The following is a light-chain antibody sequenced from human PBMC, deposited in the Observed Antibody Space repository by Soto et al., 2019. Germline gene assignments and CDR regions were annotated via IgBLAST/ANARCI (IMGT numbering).Light chain of an antibody. J-gene: IGKJ4*01. CDR1: QSVFYSSNNRNY. Sequence: DIVMSQSPDSLAMSLGERATINCKSSQSVFYSSNNRNYLAWYQQKPGQPPKLLSYWASTRESGVPDRFSGNGSGTDFTLTNSSLHAEYVAVYYCQQDYSTLLTFGGGTKVEIK. CDR2: WAS. V-gene: IGKV4-1*01. CDR3: QQDYSTLLT.